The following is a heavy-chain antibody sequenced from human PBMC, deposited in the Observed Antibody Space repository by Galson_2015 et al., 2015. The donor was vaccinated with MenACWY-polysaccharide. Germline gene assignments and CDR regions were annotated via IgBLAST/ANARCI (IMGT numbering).Heavy chain of an antibody. V-gene: IGHV4-31*03. D-gene: IGHD3-16*01. J-gene: IGHJ5*02. CDR2: ISYDGGT. Sequence: TLSLTCTVSGDSITSGGYFWSWIRQHPGKGLEWIASISYDGGTYYNPSLKSRVTISVDTPNNQFSLKLSSVTAADTAVYYCARGGRAVSNRNWCDPWGQGTLVTVSS. CDR3: ARGGRAVSNRNWCDP. CDR1: GDSITSGGYF.